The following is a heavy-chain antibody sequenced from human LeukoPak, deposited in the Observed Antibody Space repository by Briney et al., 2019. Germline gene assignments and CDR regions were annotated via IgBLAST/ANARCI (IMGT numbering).Heavy chain of an antibody. CDR3: ARRRYGLGSYSDAFDI. V-gene: IGHV3-13*04. CDR1: GFTFISYD. J-gene: IGHJ3*02. CDR2: IDTAGGT. D-gene: IGHD3-10*01. Sequence: GGSLRLSCAASGFTFISYDMHWVRQPTGKGVEWVLGIDTAGGTYYAGSVKGRFTISRENAKNSLSLQMNSLRAGDTAVYYCARRRYGLGSYSDAFDIWGQGRMVTVCS.